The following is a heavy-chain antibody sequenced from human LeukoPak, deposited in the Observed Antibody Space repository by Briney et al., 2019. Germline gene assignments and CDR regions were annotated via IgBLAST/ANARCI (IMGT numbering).Heavy chain of an antibody. CDR2: IGSSDSIT. V-gene: IGHV3-48*03. J-gene: IGHJ6*03. Sequence: GGPLALPCVASGFPLSIYEVNWAREAPGKGLEWLSYIGSSDSITHYAGSVKGRFTNSRDNAKNSLYVQMNNLRVEDTAGYYCPRDGTPNYSSGWVYMDVCRERSTVSNSS. D-gene: IGHD6-25*01. CDR3: PRDGTPNYSSGWVYMDV. CDR1: GFPLSIYE.